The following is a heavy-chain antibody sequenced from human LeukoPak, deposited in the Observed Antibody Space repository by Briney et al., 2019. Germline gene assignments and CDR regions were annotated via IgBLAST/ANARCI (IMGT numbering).Heavy chain of an antibody. V-gene: IGHV3-23*01. Sequence: GGSLRLSCAASGFTFSIFAMSWVRQAAGEGLGWVSAISGSGDSKYYADSVKGRFTISRHNSKNTLYLQMNSLRAEDTAVYYYAKAGLYCSGGSCYDWFDPWGQGTLVTVSS. J-gene: IGHJ5*02. D-gene: IGHD2-15*01. CDR1: GFTFSIFA. CDR3: AKAGLYCSGGSCYDWFDP. CDR2: ISGSGDSK.